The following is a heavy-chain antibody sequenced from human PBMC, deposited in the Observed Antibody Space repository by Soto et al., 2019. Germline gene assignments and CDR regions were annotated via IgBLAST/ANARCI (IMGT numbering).Heavy chain of an antibody. V-gene: IGHV4-31*03. CDR3: ARGGGSTKVDY. CDR1: GGSITSSGYY. J-gene: IGHJ4*02. D-gene: IGHD2-2*01. CDR2: TSNSGST. Sequence: QVQLQESGPGLVKPSQTLSLTCTVSGGSITSSGYYWSWIRQHPGGGLEWIGFTSNSGSTSYNPSRKSRVTLSVDTSSNQFSLNLKSVTAADTAVYYCARGGGSTKVDYWGQGTLVTVSP.